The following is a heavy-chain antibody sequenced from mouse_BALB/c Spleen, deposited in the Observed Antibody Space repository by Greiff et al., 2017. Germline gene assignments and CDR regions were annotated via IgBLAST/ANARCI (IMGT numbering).Heavy chain of an antibody. J-gene: IGHJ3*01. CDR1: GFNIKDYY. Sequence: VQLQQSGAELVRPGALVKLSCKASGFNIKDYYMHWVKQRPEQGLEWIGWIDPENGNTIYDPKFQGKASITADTSSNTAYLQLSSLTSEDTAVYYCARGEIWFAYWGQGTLVTVSA. V-gene: IGHV14-1*02. CDR3: ARGEIWFAY. CDR2: IDPENGNT.